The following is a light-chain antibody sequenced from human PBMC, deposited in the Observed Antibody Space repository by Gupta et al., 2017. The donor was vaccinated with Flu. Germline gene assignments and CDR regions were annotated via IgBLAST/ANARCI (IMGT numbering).Light chain of an antibody. V-gene: IGLV3-1*01. J-gene: IGLJ2*01. CDR2: QDT. CDR3: QAWDSGTVV. Sequence: SYDLTQPAPGSVSPGQTARITCSGDISGEKYACWYQRQPGQSPVLVIYQDTMRPSGIPERFSGSNSVNTATLTISGTQAVDEDDYYCQAWDSGTVVFGGGTKLTVL. CDR1: ISGEKY.